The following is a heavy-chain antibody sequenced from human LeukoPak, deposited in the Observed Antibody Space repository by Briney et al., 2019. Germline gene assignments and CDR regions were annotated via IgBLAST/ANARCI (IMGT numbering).Heavy chain of an antibody. J-gene: IGHJ4*02. V-gene: IGHV1-69*02. CDR3: ARSGVNYYYDSSGLLY. Sequence: SVKVSCKASGGTYSSYTISWVRQAPGQGLEWMGRIIPILGIANYAQKFQGRVTITADKSTSTAYMELSSLRSEDTAVYYCARSGVNYYYDSSGLLYWGQGTLVTVSS. CDR2: IIPILGIA. CDR1: GGTYSSYT. D-gene: IGHD3-22*01.